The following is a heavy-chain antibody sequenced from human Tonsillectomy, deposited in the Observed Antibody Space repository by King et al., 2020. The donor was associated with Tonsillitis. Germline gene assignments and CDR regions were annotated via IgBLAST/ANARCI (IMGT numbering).Heavy chain of an antibody. Sequence: QLQESGPGLVKPSQTLSLTCTVSGGSISSGGYYWSWIRQHPGKSLQWIGYIYDSGSTHYNPSLKSRVTISVDTSKNQFSLKLSSVTAADTAVYYCARDDQTAYFYYGLDVWGQGTTVTVSS. CDR1: GGSISSGGYY. V-gene: IGHV4-31*03. J-gene: IGHJ6*02. CDR2: IYDSGST. D-gene: IGHD1-1*01. CDR3: ARDDQTAYFYYGLDV.